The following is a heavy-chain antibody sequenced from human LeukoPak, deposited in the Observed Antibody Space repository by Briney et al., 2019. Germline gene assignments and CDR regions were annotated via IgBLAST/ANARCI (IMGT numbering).Heavy chain of an antibody. V-gene: IGHV4-59*01. CDR1: GGSISSYY. CDR3: ARGVPEYYDFWSGYFYYFDY. J-gene: IGHJ4*02. D-gene: IGHD3-3*01. CDR2: IYYSGST. Sequence: SETLSLTCTVSGGSISSYYWSWIRQPPGKGLEWIGYIYYSGSTNYNPSLKSRVTISVDTSKNQFSLKLTSGTAADTAVYYCARGVPEYYDFWSGYFYYFDYWGQGTLVTVSS.